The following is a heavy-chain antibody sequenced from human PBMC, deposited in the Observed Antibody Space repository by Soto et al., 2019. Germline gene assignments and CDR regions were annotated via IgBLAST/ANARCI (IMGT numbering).Heavy chain of an antibody. J-gene: IGHJ3*02. D-gene: IGHD3-22*01. CDR1: GYSFTSYW. CDR3: ASVADYYDSSGYAFDI. CDR2: IYPGDSDT. Sequence: ESLKISCKGSGYSFTSYWIGWVRQMPGKGLEWMGIIYPGDSDTRYSPSFQGQVTISADKSISTAYLQWSSLKASDTAMYYCASVADYYDSSGYAFDIWGQGTMVTVSS. V-gene: IGHV5-51*01.